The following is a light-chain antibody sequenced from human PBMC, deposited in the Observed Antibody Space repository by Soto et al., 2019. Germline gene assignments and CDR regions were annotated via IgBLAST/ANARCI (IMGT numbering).Light chain of an antibody. V-gene: IGKV1-17*01. CDR2: SAS. J-gene: IGKJ4*01. CDR1: PDIRND. Sequence: DLQMTQSPSSLSASVGDRVTITCRASPDIRNDLGWYQQKPGKAPKRLIFSASTLDSGVPSRFSGGGFGTEFTLTISRLQPEDFATYYYPLTLGGGTKVEIK. CDR3: PLT.